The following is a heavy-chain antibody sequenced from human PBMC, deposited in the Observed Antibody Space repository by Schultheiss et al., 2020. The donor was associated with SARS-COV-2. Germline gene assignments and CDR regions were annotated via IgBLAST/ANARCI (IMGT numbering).Heavy chain of an antibody. J-gene: IGHJ5*02. D-gene: IGHD3-22*01. V-gene: IGHV4-59*12. Sequence: SETLSLTCTVSGGSISSYYWSWIRQPPGKGLEWIGYIYYSGSTYYNPSLKSRVTISVDRSKNQFSLKLSSVTAEDTAVYYCAKDLTTYYYDSSGYYPSWFDPWGQGTLVTVSS. CDR1: GGSISSYY. CDR3: AKDLTTYYYDSSGYYPSWFDP. CDR2: IYYSGST.